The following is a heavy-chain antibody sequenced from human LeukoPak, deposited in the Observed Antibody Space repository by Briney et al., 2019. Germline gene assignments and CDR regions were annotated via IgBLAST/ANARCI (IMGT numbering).Heavy chain of an antibody. CDR1: GYTFTSYD. Sequence: ASVKVSCKASGYTFTSYDINGVRQATGQGLEWMGWMNPNSGNTGYAQKFHGRVTMTRNTSISTAYMELGSLRSEDTAVYYCARGVGSSSSHWFDPWGQGTLVTVSS. D-gene: IGHD6-6*01. CDR3: ARGVGSSSSHWFDP. J-gene: IGHJ5*02. CDR2: MNPNSGNT. V-gene: IGHV1-8*01.